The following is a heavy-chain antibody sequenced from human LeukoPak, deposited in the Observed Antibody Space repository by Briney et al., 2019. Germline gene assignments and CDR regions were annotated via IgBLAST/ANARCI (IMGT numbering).Heavy chain of an antibody. CDR3: AKGRNEDGDAALNY. J-gene: IGHJ4*02. V-gene: IGHV3-23*01. CDR2: ISGSGGNT. Sequence: PGGSLRLSCAASGFTFSSYAMSWVRQAPGKGLEGGSSISGSGGNTFYADSVKGRFTISRDNSKNTLYLQMNSLRAEDTAAYHCAKGRNEDGDAALNYWGQGTLVTVSS. CDR1: GFTFSSYA. D-gene: IGHD4-17*01.